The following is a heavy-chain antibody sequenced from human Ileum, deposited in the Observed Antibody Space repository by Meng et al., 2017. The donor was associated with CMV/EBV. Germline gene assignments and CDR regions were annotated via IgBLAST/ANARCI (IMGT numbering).Heavy chain of an antibody. V-gene: IGHV4-39*07. CDR3: ARNVGFYSSQIAY. CDR2: VYYSGTT. D-gene: IGHD3-3*01. J-gene: IGHJ4*02. CDR1: GGPTPLSPYD. Sequence: QVQVSGHGRAKPPETPSPTCSASGGPTPLSPYDWGWIRQPPGKGLEWIGSVYYSGTTYYNPSLKSRVNMSIDTSKNRFSLKLSSATAADTAVYYCARNVGFYSSQIAYWGQGALVTVSS.